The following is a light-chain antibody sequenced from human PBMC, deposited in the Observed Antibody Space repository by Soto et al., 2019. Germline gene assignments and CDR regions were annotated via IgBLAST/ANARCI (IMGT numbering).Light chain of an antibody. V-gene: IGKV3-20*01. CDR2: GAA. CDR3: QQYGSSPHS. J-gene: IGKJ2*01. Sequence: EIVLTQTPGTLSLSPGQRATLSCRASQSVSSSYLAWYHHKRGQAPRLLLFGAASRATGIPDRFSGIGSGTDFTLIISRLEPEDFAVYYCQQYGSSPHSFGQGTKLEIK. CDR1: QSVSSSY.